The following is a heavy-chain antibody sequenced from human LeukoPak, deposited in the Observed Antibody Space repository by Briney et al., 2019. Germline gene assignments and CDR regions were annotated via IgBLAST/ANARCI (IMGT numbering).Heavy chain of an antibody. V-gene: IGHV3-66*02. CDR1: GFTVSSNY. Sequence: GGSLRLSCAASGFTVSSNYMSWVRQAPGKGLEWVSVIYSGGSTYYADSVKGRFTISRDNSKNTLYLQMNSLRAEDTAVYYCARDLVTTVTTRCVPYYYYYMDVWGKGTTVTVSS. CDR3: ARDLVTTVTTRCVPYYYYYMDV. CDR2: IYSGGST. D-gene: IGHD4-17*01. J-gene: IGHJ6*03.